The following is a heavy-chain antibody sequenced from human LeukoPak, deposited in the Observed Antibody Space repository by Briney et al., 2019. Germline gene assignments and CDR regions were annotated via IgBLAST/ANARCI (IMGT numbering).Heavy chain of an antibody. CDR1: GGTFSSYA. Sequence: GASVKVSCKASGGTFSSYAISWVRQAPGQGLEWMGRIIPILGIANYAQKFQGRVTITADKSTSTAYMELSSLRSEDTAVYYCAREPGTNYYYYGMDVWGQGTTVTVSS. V-gene: IGHV1-69*04. CDR2: IIPILGIA. CDR3: AREPGTNYYYYGMDV. J-gene: IGHJ6*02. D-gene: IGHD1-1*01.